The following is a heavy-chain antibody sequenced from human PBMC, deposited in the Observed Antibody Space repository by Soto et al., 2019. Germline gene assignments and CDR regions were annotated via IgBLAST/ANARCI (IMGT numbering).Heavy chain of an antibody. D-gene: IGHD1-26*01. CDR2: ISYDGSNK. CDR3: ARDLGGSYYPLNYFDY. V-gene: IGHV3-30-3*01. CDR1: GFTFSSYA. J-gene: IGHJ4*02. Sequence: GGSLRLSCAASGFTFSSYAMHWVRQAPGKGLEWVAVISYDGSNKYYADSVKGRFTISRDNSKNTLYLQMNSLRAEDTAVYYCARDLGGSYYPLNYFDYWGQGTLVTVSS.